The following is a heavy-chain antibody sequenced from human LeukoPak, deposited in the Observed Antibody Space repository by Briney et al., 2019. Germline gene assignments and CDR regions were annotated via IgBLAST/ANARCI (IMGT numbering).Heavy chain of an antibody. V-gene: IGHV4-61*01. CDR1: GCSISTGSYY. CDR2: IYYSGST. J-gene: IGHJ5*02. Sequence: SETPSLTCTVSGCSISTGSYYWSWIRQPPGKGLEWIGYIYYSGSTNYNPSLKSRVTISVDTSKNQFSLKLSSVTAADTAVYYCARDQSEAVAGTGWFDPWGQGTLVTVSS. CDR3: ARDQSEAVAGTGWFDP. D-gene: IGHD6-19*01.